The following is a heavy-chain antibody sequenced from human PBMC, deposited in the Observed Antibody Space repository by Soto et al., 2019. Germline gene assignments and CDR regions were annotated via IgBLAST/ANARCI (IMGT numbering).Heavy chain of an antibody. D-gene: IGHD3-10*01. CDR1: GYTFTSYG. J-gene: IGHJ6*02. CDR3: AGGITMVRGVIRSPLYCYSGMDV. Sequence: QVQLVQSGAEVKKPGASVKVSCKASGYTFTSYGISWVRQAPGQGLEWMGWISAYNGNTNYAQKLQGRVTMTTDTSASTAYMELRSLRADDTAVYYWAGGITMVRGVIRSPLYCYSGMDVWGQGTTVTVSS. V-gene: IGHV1-18*01. CDR2: ISAYNGNT.